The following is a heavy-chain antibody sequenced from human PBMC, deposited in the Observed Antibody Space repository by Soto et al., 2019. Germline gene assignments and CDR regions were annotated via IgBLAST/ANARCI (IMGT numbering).Heavy chain of an antibody. CDR2: INHSGST. CDR3: ARQKSRSYIILFYFDD. J-gene: IGHJ4*02. Sequence: PSETLSLTCAVYGGSFSGYYWSWIRQPPGKGLEWIGEINHSGSTNYNPSLKSRVTISVDTSKNQFSLKLSSVTAADTAVYYCARQKSRSYIILFYFDDWGQGTLVTVSS. V-gene: IGHV4-34*01. D-gene: IGHD2-15*01. CDR1: GGSFSGYY.